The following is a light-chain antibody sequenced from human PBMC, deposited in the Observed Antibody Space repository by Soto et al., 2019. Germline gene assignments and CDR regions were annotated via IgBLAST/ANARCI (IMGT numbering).Light chain of an antibody. V-gene: IGKV3-15*01. CDR3: QQYNNWPLT. CDR1: QSVSSN. J-gene: IGKJ4*01. Sequence: ETVMTQSPATLSMSPGERATLSCRASQSVSSNLAWYQQKPGQPPRLLIYGASTRATGIPARFSGSGSGTEFTLTITSLQSEDFAVDYCQQYNNWPLTFGGGTKVEIK. CDR2: GAS.